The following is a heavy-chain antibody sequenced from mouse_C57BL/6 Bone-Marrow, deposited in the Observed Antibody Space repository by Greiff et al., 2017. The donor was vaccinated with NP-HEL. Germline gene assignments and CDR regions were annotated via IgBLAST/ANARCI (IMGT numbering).Heavy chain of an antibody. J-gene: IGHJ4*01. CDR3: ARRDSSGYYAMDD. D-gene: IGHD3-2*02. CDR2: IDPSDSET. V-gene: IGHV1-52*01. CDR1: GYTFTSYW. Sequence: QVQLQQPGAELVRPGSSVKLSCKASGYTFTSYWMHWVKQRPIQGLEWIGNIDPSDSETHYNQKFKDKATLTVDKSSSTAYMQLSSLTSEDSAVYYCARRDSSGYYAMDDWGQGTSVTVSS.